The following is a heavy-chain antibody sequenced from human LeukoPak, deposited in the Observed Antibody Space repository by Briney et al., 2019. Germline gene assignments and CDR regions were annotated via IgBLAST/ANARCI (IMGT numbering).Heavy chain of an antibody. J-gene: IGHJ2*01. Sequence: QPGRSLRLSCAASGFTFDDYAMHWVRQAPGKGLEWVSGISWNSGSIGYADSVKGRFTISRDNAKNSLYLQMNSLRAEDTALYYCAKDIVVDDLWGRGTLVTVSS. CDR3: AKDIVVDDL. V-gene: IGHV3-9*01. CDR2: ISWNSGSI. D-gene: IGHD2-15*01. CDR1: GFTFDDYA.